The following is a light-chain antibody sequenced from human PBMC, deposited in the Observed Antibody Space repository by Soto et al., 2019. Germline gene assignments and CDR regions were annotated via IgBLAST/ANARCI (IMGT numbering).Light chain of an antibody. CDR2: SSS. J-gene: IGLJ3*02. V-gene: IGLV1-44*01. Sequence: QSVLTQPPSASGTPGHAVIISCSGTSSNIGSSPVNWYRHLPGTAPRLLIYSSSGRPSGVPDRFSGSKSGTSASLAISGLQSEDEADYSCAAWDVSLNAWVFGGGTKVTVL. CDR3: AAWDVSLNAWV. CDR1: SSNIGSSP.